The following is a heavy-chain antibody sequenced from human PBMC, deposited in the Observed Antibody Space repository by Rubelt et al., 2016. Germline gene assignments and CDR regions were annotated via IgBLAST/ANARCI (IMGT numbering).Heavy chain of an antibody. CDR2: ITGSGDST. J-gene: IGHJ4*02. CDR3: ARDIDGSGSSGPLDY. V-gene: IGHV3-23*04. CDR1: GFTFSTCA. Sequence: EVQLVESGGGLIQPGGSLRLSCAASGFTFSTCAMNWVRQAPGKGLEWVSTITGSGDSTYYADSVKGRCTISRDNSKNTVYFQMRSRRAGSSAIYDWARDIDGSGSSGPLDYGGRGTLVSVSS. D-gene: IGHD3-10*01.